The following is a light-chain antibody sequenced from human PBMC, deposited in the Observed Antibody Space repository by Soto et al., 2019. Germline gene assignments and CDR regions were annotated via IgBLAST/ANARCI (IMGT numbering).Light chain of an antibody. Sequence: QSALTQPASVSGSPGQSITISCTGTSSDVGGYNYVSWYQQHPGRAPQLMIYDVSHRPSGVSNRFSGSRSGNTASLTISGLQAEDEADYYCSSYATSTTVLFGGGTRRPS. CDR1: SSDVGGYNY. CDR2: DVS. CDR3: SSYATSTTVL. V-gene: IGLV2-14*03. J-gene: IGLJ2*01.